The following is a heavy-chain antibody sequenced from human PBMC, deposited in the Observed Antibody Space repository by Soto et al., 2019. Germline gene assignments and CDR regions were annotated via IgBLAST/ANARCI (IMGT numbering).Heavy chain of an antibody. D-gene: IGHD2-15*01. J-gene: IGHJ4*02. Sequence: QVQLVESGGGVVQPGRSLRLSCAASGFTFSSYAMHWVRQAPGKGLEWVAVISYDGSNKYYADSVKGRFTISRDNSKNTLYLQMNSLRAEDTAVYYCARDPLDCSGGSCYGFDYWGQGTLVTVSS. CDR3: ARDPLDCSGGSCYGFDY. V-gene: IGHV3-30-3*01. CDR1: GFTFSSYA. CDR2: ISYDGSNK.